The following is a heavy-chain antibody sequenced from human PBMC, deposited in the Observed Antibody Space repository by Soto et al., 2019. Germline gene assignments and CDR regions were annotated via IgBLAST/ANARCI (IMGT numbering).Heavy chain of an antibody. CDR2: IKEDASEE. V-gene: IGHV3-7*03. CDR1: GFTFSTYW. D-gene: IGHD3-3*01. Sequence: GGSLRLSCVASGFTFSTYWMTWVRQAPGMGLEWVAGIKEDASEEVYVDSVKGRFTISRDNAKNSLYLQMNSLRAEDTAVYYCACEDFWSGYTVYWGQGTLVTVSS. J-gene: IGHJ4*02. CDR3: ACEDFWSGYTVY.